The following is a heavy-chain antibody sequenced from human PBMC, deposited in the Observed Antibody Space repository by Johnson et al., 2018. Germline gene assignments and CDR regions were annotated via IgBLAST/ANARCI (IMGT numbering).Heavy chain of an antibody. Sequence: QVQLQQWGAGLLSPSETLSLTCAVYGGSFSCYYYNWIRQPPGKGLEWIGEISHSGNTLYKPSLKSRVTFSIEKSKKQFSLKLSPVTAAYTAVYFCARSPGWWYLGDWGQGARVTVSP. D-gene: IGHD2-15*01. J-gene: IGHJ4*02. CDR1: GGSFSCYY. V-gene: IGHV4-34*01. CDR2: ISHSGNT. CDR3: ARSPGWWYLGD.